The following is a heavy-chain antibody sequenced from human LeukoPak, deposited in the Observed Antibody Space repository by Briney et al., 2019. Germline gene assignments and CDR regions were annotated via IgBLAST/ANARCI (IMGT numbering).Heavy chain of an antibody. CDR2: IFYNGDT. Sequence: PSETLSLTCTVSGGSTSSTTYYWSWIRQPPGKGLEWIGSIFYNGDTYYNPSLKSRVTISVDSSKNQFSLKLSSVTAADTAVYYCAPPPYYYETNGYSVAWGQGTLVTVSS. CDR3: APPPYYYETNGYSVA. CDR1: GGSTSSTTYY. J-gene: IGHJ5*02. V-gene: IGHV4-39*01. D-gene: IGHD3-22*01.